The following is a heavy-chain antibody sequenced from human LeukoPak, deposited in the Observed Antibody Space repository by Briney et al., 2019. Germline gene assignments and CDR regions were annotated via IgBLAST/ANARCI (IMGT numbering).Heavy chain of an antibody. V-gene: IGHV3-23*01. J-gene: IGHJ4*02. CDR1: GFTFSSYA. D-gene: IGHD2-21*02. CDR2: ISGSGGST. CDR3: AKDPHIVVVTALVDY. Sequence: PGASLRLSCAASGFTFSSYAVSWVRQAPGKGLEWVSAISGSGGSTYYADSVKGRFTISRDNSKNTLYLQMNSLRAEDTAVYYCAKDPHIVVVTALVDYWGQGTLVTVSS.